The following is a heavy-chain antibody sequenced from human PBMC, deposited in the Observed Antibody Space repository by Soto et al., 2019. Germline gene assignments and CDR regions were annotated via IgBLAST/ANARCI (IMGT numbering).Heavy chain of an antibody. V-gene: IGHV1-2*04. Sequence: ASVKVSCKASGYTFTGYYMHWVRQAPGQGLEWMGWINPNSGGTNYAQKFQGWVTMTRDTSISTAYMELSRLRSDDTAVYYCARGAAYDGGAFDIWGQGTMVTVSS. J-gene: IGHJ3*02. CDR1: GYTFTGYY. D-gene: IGHD5-12*01. CDR2: INPNSGGT. CDR3: ARGAAYDGGAFDI.